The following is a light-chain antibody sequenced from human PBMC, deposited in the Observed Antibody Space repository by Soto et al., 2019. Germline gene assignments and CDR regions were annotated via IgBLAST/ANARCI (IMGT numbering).Light chain of an antibody. V-gene: IGLV1-40*01. CDR2: VNI. J-gene: IGLJ7*01. Sequence: QPVLTQPSSVSGAPRQRVTISCTGSRSNIGAGYDVHWYQQLPGTAPKLVINVNINRPSGVPDRFSGSKSGTSASLAISGLQAEDEADYYCQSYDRSLSSWVFGSGTQLTVL. CDR1: RSNIGAGYD. CDR3: QSYDRSLSSWV.